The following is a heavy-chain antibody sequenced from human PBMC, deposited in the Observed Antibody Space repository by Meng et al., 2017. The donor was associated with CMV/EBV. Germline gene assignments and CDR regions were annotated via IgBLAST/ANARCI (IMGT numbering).Heavy chain of an antibody. CDR3: AKGVVAAADNPLDH. J-gene: IGHJ4*02. CDR1: GITLSSYA. V-gene: IGHV3-23*01. Sequence: SGITLSSYAVSRVRQAPRKGLEWVSGISASGGSTYYADSVKGRCTIYRDNSKNTLYLQMNSLRAEDTAVYYCAKGVVAAADNPLDHWGQGTLVTVSS. CDR2: ISASGGST. D-gene: IGHD2-15*01.